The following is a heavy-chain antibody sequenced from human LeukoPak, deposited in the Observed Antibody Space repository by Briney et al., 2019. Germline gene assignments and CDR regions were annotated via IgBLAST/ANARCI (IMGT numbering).Heavy chain of an antibody. CDR2: INHSGST. Sequence: PSETLSLTCAVYGGSFSGYYWSWIRQPPGKGLEWIGEINHSGSTNYNPSLKSRVTISVDTSKNQFSLKLSSVTAADTAVYYCARGPNIVVVPAAMRAFDIWGQGTMVTVSS. CDR1: GGSFSGYY. V-gene: IGHV4-34*01. CDR3: ARGPNIVVVPAAMRAFDI. J-gene: IGHJ3*02. D-gene: IGHD2-2*01.